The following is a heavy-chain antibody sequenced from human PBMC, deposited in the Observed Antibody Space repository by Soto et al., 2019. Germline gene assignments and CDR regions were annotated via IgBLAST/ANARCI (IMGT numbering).Heavy chain of an antibody. V-gene: IGHV1-3*01. J-gene: IGHJ4*02. D-gene: IGHD4-17*01. CDR1: GYTFTSYA. CDR3: ARQESHDYGDYFVGY. Sequence: GASVKVSCKASGYTFTSYAMPWVRQAPGQRLEWMGWINAGNGNTKYSQKFQGRVTITRDTSASTAYMELSSLRSEDTAVYYCARQESHDYGDYFVGYWGQGTLVTVSS. CDR2: INAGNGNT.